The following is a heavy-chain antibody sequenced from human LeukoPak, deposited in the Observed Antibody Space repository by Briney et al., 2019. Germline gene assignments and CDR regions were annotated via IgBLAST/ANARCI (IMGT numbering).Heavy chain of an antibody. J-gene: IGHJ6*02. CDR3: AKDNGAYGMDV. V-gene: IGHV3-30*18. CDR1: GFTFSSYG. D-gene: IGHD3-10*01. Sequence: GGSLRLSCAASGFTFSSYGMHWVRQAPGKGLEWVAVISYDGSNKYHADSVKGRFTISRDNSKNTLYLQMNSLRDEDTAVYYCAKDNGAYGMDVWGQGTTVTVSS. CDR2: ISYDGSNK.